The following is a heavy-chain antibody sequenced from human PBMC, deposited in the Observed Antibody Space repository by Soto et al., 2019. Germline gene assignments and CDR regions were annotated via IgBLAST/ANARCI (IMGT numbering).Heavy chain of an antibody. D-gene: IGHD6-13*01. CDR1: GGSISSSSYY. CDR2: IYYSGST. CDR3: ARHGAAAARSQYNWFDP. J-gene: IGHJ5*02. V-gene: IGHV4-39*01. Sequence: SETLSLTCTVSGGSISSSSYYWGWIRQPPGKGLEWIGSIYYSGSTYYNPSLKSRVTISVDTSKNQFSLKLSSVTAADTAVYYCARHGAAAARSQYNWFDPWGQGTLVTVSS.